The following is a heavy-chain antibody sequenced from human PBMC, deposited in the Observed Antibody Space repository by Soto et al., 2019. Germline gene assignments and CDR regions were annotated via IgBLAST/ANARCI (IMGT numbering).Heavy chain of an antibody. J-gene: IGHJ6*02. Sequence: GSLRLSCAVSGGTFXDXXXXWIRQAPGKGLEWVSYITSSGSYTKYEAPVQRRFNTPRNNAKNLLYLQMNSLSAEDTAVYYCVRQLDGLDAWGQGPTVTVS. D-gene: IGHD1-1*01. CDR2: ITSSGSYT. V-gene: IGHV3-11*03. CDR3: VRQLDGLDA. CDR1: GGTFXDXX.